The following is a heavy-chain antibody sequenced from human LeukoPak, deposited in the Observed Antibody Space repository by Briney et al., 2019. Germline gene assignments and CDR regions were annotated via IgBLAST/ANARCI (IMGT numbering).Heavy chain of an antibody. Sequence: PGGSLRLSYAASGFTFSSYSMNWVRQAPGKGLEWVSYISSSSSTIYYADSVKGRFTISRDNAKNSLYLQMNSLRAEDTAVYYCARDVDSYRYDPRFDYWGQGTLVTVSS. CDR2: ISSSSSTI. J-gene: IGHJ4*02. CDR3: ARDVDSYRYDPRFDY. V-gene: IGHV3-48*01. CDR1: GFTFSSYS. D-gene: IGHD5-18*01.